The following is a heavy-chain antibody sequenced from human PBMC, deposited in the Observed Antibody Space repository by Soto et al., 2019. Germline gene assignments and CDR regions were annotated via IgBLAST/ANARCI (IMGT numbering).Heavy chain of an antibody. Sequence: QVQLVESGGGVVQPGRSLRLSCAASGFTFRIYAMHWVRQAPGKGLECVAVISYDGSNKFYRDSVKGRFTISRDNSKNTMYLQINRLRYEDKAVYYCARGDREDIAVVIGARPGEYGVDVWGQGTTVTVSS. CDR2: ISYDGSNK. D-gene: IGHD2-15*01. V-gene: IGHV3-30-3*01. CDR3: ARGDREDIAVVIGARPGEYGVDV. J-gene: IGHJ6*02. CDR1: GFTFRIYA.